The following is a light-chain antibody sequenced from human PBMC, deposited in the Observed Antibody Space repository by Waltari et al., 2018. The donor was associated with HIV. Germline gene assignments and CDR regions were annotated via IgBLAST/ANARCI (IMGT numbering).Light chain of an antibody. V-gene: IGLV1-40*01. CDR2: GTT. Sequence: QSVLTQPPSVSGAPGQRVTISCTGTTSNIGAGYDVHWYQQLPGTAPNLLVFGTTDRPSGVPDRFAVSKSGTAASLAITGLQAGYEGDYYCQSYDNALSGSLFGGGTKVTVL. CDR1: TSNIGAGYD. CDR3: QSYDNALSGSL. J-gene: IGLJ2*01.